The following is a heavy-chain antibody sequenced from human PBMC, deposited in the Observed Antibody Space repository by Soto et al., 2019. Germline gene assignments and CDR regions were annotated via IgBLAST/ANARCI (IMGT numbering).Heavy chain of an antibody. CDR1: GFSLSTSGVG. CDR2: IYWDDDK. V-gene: IGHV2-5*02. D-gene: IGHD3-9*01. Sequence: QITLKESGPTLVKPTPTLTLTCQFSGFSLSTSGVGVGWIRQPPGKALEWLALIYWDDDKRYSPSLKSRLTINKDTTKNQVVLTITNMDPVDTATYYCAHRPIDILTVLSGWFDPWGQGTLVTVSS. J-gene: IGHJ5*02. CDR3: AHRPIDILTVLSGWFDP.